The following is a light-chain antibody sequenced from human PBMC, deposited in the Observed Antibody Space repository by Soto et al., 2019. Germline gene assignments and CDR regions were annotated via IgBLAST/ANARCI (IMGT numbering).Light chain of an antibody. CDR1: QSISSH. V-gene: IGKV1-39*01. J-gene: IGKJ5*01. CDR3: EQSYSTPSIT. CDR2: AAS. Sequence: DIQMTQSPSSLSASVGDRVTITCRASQSISSHLNWYQQKPGKAPKLLIHAASSLESGVPSRFSGRGSGTDFTLTISSLQPEDFATYYCEQSYSTPSITFGQGTRLEIK.